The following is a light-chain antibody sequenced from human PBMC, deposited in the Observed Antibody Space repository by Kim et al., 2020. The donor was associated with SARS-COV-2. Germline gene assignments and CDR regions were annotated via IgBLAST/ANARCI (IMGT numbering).Light chain of an antibody. CDR1: SSNIGAGFD. J-gene: IGLJ2*01. CDR2: ANN. CDR3: QSYDNSLNVDVV. Sequence: QSVLTQPPSVSGAPGQRVTISCTGSSSNIGAGFDVHWYQQFPGAAPKLLIYANNIRPSGVPDRFSGSKSGTSASLAITGLQAVDEADYYCQSYDNSLNVDVVFGGGTQLTVL. V-gene: IGLV1-40*01.